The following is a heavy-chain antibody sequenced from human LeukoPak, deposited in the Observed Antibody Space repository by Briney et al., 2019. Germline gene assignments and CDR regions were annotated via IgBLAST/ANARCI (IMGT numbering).Heavy chain of an antibody. V-gene: IGHV4-38-2*02. CDR3: ARDLYPHGYCSGGSCENWFDP. CDR2: IYYSGST. D-gene: IGHD2-15*01. Sequence: KPSETLSLTCTVSGYSISSGYYWGWIRQPPGKGLEWIGSIYYSGSTYYNPSLKSRVTISVDTSKNQFSLKLSSVTAADTAVYYCARDLYPHGYCSGGSCENWFDPWGQGTLVTVSS. J-gene: IGHJ5*02. CDR1: GYSISSGYY.